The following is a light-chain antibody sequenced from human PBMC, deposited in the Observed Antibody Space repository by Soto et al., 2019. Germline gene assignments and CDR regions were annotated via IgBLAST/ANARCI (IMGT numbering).Light chain of an antibody. J-gene: IGLJ1*01. Sequence: QSVLTQPPSASGPPGQRVTISCSGGSSNIGTNAVNWYQQLPGTAPKLLIYNNNQRPSGVPDRFSGSKSGTSASLAISGLQSEDEADYYCAAWDDSLNGYVFGTGTKLTVL. CDR1: SSNIGTNA. CDR2: NNN. CDR3: AAWDDSLNGYV. V-gene: IGLV1-44*01.